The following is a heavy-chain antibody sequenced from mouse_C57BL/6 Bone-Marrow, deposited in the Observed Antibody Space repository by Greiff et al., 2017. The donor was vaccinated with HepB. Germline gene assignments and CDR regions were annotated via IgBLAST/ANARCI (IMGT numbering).Heavy chain of an antibody. Sequence: QVQLKQPGAELVKPGASVKLSCKASGYTFTSYWMHWVKQRPGRGLERIGRIDPNSGGTKYNEKFKSKATLTVDKPSSTAYMQLSSLTSEDSAVYYCARGGYYVRWYFDVWGTGTTVTGSS. CDR3: ARGGYYVRWYFDV. CDR2: IDPNSGGT. V-gene: IGHV1-72*01. J-gene: IGHJ1*03. CDR1: GYTFTSYW. D-gene: IGHD2-3*01.